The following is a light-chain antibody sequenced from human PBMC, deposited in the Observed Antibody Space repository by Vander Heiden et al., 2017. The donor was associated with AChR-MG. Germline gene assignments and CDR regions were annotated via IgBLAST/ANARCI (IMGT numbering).Light chain of an antibody. J-gene: IGKJ4*01. Sequence: DIQMTQSPSTLSASVGDRVTITCRASQSIGGWLAWYQQKSGKAPKLLIYEASSLESGVPSRFSGSGSATEFTLTISSLQPDDFATYYCQQDNSFPLTFGGGTKVEIK. CDR2: EAS. V-gene: IGKV1-5*03. CDR1: QSIGGW. CDR3: QQDNSFPLT.